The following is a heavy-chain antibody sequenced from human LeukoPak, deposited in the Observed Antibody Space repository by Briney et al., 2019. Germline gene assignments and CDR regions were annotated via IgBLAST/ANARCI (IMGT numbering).Heavy chain of an antibody. Sequence: GGSLRLSCAASGCTFSSYAMSWVRQAPGKGLEWVSVISGSGGSTYYADSVKGRFTISRDNSKNTLYLQMNSLRAEDTAVYYCAKSFQAAAVDNWFDPWGQGTLVTVSS. D-gene: IGHD6-13*01. CDR3: AKSFQAAAVDNWFDP. J-gene: IGHJ5*02. CDR2: ISGSGGST. CDR1: GCTFSSYA. V-gene: IGHV3-23*01.